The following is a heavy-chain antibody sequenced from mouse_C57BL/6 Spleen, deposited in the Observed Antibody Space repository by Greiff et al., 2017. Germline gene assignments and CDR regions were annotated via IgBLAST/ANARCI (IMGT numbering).Heavy chain of an antibody. J-gene: IGHJ1*03. V-gene: IGHV1-5*01. D-gene: IGHD1-1*01. CDR1: GYTFTSYW. Sequence: VQLQQSGTVLARPGASVKMSCKASGYTFTSYWMHWVKQRPGQGLEWIGTIYPGDSDTNYNQKFKGKAKLTADTSASTAYMELSSLTTEDSAVYYCTRSYYGSSSRSFDDWGTGTPVTVSS. CDR2: IYPGDSDT. CDR3: TRSYYGSSSRSFDD.